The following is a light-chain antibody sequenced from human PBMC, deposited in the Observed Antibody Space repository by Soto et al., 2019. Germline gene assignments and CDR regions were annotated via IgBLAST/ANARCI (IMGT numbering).Light chain of an antibody. CDR3: CSYAGSYTGV. CDR2: DVT. Sequence: QSVLTQPRSVSGSPGQSVTISCTGTSSDVGGYNYVSWYQQHPDKAPKLMIYDVTKRPSGVPDRFSGSKSGNTASLTISGLQAEDEADYHCCSYAGSYTGVFGGGTKLTVL. CDR1: SSDVGGYNY. V-gene: IGLV2-11*01. J-gene: IGLJ3*02.